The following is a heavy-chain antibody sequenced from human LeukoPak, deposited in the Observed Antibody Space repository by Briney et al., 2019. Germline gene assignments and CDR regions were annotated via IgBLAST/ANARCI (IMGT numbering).Heavy chain of an antibody. J-gene: IGHJ5*02. D-gene: IGHD6-13*01. CDR1: GFTLSSHS. CDR3: ARGVAAVT. V-gene: IGHV3-21*01. CDR2: ISSSSSYI. Sequence: AGGCLGLSRAASGFTLSSHSMNWVRQASAKGLEWVSSISSSSSYIYYADSVKGRFTISRDNAKNSLYLQMNSLRAEDTAVYYCARGVAAVTWGQGTLVTVSS.